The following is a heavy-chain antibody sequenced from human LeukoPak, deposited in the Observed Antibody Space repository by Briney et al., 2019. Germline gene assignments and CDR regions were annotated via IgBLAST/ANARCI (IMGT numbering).Heavy chain of an antibody. Sequence: GGSLRLSCAASGFTFSSYAMSWVRQAPGKGLEWVSGINWNGETTGYVDSVKGRFTISRDNAKNSLYLQMSSLRAEDTALYYCATHSYYYGSGSYPHYPDYWGQGTLVTVSS. D-gene: IGHD3-10*01. CDR2: INWNGETT. CDR1: GFTFSSYA. J-gene: IGHJ4*02. CDR3: ATHSYYYGSGSYPHYPDY. V-gene: IGHV3-20*04.